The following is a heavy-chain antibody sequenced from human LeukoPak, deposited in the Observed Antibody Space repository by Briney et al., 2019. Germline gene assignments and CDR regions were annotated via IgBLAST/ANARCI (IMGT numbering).Heavy chain of an antibody. Sequence: GGSLRLSCAASGLTFSSYWMSWVRQAPGKGLEWVSTISGNGGDTYYADSVKGRFTISRDNSKNTLYLQMNSLRADDTAIYYSAKGAYHDDWGQGTLVTVSS. V-gene: IGHV3-23*01. CDR3: AKGAYHDD. J-gene: IGHJ4*02. CDR2: ISGNGGDT. D-gene: IGHD3-3*01. CDR1: GLTFSSYW.